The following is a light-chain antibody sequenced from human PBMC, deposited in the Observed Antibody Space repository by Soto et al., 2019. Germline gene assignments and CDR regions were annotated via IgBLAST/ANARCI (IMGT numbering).Light chain of an antibody. V-gene: IGKV3-15*01. CDR1: QSVSSN. CDR2: GAS. J-gene: IGKJ4*01. CDR3: QQYDNWPLT. Sequence: EIVMTQSPATLPVSPGERATLSCRASQSVSSNLAWYQQKPGQAPRFLIYGASTGATGIPARFSGSGSGTEFTLTISRLQSEDFSVYYCQQYDNWPLTFGGGTKVEIK.